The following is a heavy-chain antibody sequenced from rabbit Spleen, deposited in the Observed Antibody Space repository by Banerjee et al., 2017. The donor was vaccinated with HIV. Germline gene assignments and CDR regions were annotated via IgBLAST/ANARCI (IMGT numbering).Heavy chain of an antibody. CDR3: AIATMTLVITDL. V-gene: IGHV1S40*01. CDR1: GFDFSSSYY. CDR2: IYAGSSGNT. J-gene: IGHJ4*01. D-gene: IGHD2-1*01. Sequence: QSLEESGGDLVKPGASLTLTCTASGFDFSSSYYICWVRQAPGKGLEWIACIYAGSSGNTYYAHWAKGRFTVSKTSSTTVTLQMPGLTAADTATYFCAIATMTLVITDLWGPGTLVTVS.